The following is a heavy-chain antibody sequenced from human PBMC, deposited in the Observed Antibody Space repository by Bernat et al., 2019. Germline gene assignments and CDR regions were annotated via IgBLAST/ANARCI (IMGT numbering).Heavy chain of an antibody. CDR2: IKQDGSEK. J-gene: IGHJ4*02. D-gene: IGHD2-15*01. CDR1: GFTFSSYW. V-gene: IGHV3-7*01. Sequence: EVQLVESGGGLVQPGGSLRLSCAASGFTFSSYWMSWVRQAPGKGLEWVANIKQDGSEKYYVDSVKGRFTISRDNAKNSLYLQMNSLRAEDTAVYYCARERPYCSGGSGWGGGDFDYWSQGTLVTVSS. CDR3: ARERPYCSGGSGWGGGDFDY.